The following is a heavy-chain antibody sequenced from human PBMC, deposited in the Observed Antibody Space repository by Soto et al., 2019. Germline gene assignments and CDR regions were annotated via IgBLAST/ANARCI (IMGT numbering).Heavy chain of an antibody. CDR2: ISGSGGST. CDR3: AKDTYYDFWSGSGMDV. Sequence: GGSLRLSCAASGFTFSSFAMSWVRQAPGKGLEWVSAISGSGGSTYYADSVKGRFTISRDNSKNTLYLQMNSLRAEDTAVYYCAKDTYYDFWSGSGMDVWGQGTTVTVSS. J-gene: IGHJ6*02. V-gene: IGHV3-23*01. CDR1: GFTFSSFA. D-gene: IGHD3-3*01.